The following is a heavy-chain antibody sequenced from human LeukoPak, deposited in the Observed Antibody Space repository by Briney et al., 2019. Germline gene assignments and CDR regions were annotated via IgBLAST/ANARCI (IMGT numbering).Heavy chain of an antibody. CDR1: GYTFTSHA. CDR2: INTNTGNP. D-gene: IGHD3-10*01. CDR3: ARVSHYYGSGSDVLDY. Sequence: ASVKVSCKASGYTFTSHAIHWVRQAPGQGLEWMGWINTNTGNPTYAQGLTGRFVFSLDTSVSTAYLQISSLKAEDTAVYYCARVSHYYGSGSDVLDYWGQGTLVTVSS. J-gene: IGHJ4*02. V-gene: IGHV7-4-1*02.